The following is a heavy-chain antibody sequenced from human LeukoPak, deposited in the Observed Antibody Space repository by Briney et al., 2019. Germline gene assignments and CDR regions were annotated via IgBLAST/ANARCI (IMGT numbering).Heavy chain of an antibody. D-gene: IGHD6-19*01. CDR3: ARTLGLAGKVFLDY. CDR2: IFYSGST. CDR1: GGSIGSGDYY. V-gene: IGHV4-39*01. Sequence: NPSETLSLICTVSGGSIGSGDYYWDWIRQPPGKGLEWIGDIFYSGSTHYNPSLKGRVTISIDTSKNQFSLRLSSVTAADTAVYYCARTLGLAGKVFLDYWGQGTLVTVSS. J-gene: IGHJ4*02.